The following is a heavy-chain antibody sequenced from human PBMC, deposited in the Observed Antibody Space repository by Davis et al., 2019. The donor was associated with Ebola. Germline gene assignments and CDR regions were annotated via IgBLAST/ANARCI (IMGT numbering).Heavy chain of an antibody. CDR3: ARDREGEYDI. CDR2: ISNYNGNT. J-gene: IGHJ3*02. Sequence: ASVKVSCKASGDTFTNSALSWVRQAPGQGLEWVGWISNYNGNTHYGQKYQGRVTMTTDTFTSTAYMELRSLRSDDAAVYYCARDREGEYDIWGQGTMVIVSS. CDR1: GDTFTNSA. V-gene: IGHV1-18*01. D-gene: IGHD3-16*01.